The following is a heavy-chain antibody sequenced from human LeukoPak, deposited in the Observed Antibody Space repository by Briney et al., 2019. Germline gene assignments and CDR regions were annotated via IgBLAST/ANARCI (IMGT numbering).Heavy chain of an antibody. Sequence: GGSLRLSCAASGITFSSYSMNCPRPAPGKGLEWVPLISSSSDYIYYAGSVKGRLTLSRDNAKNSLYLEMNRLRAEETGVYYCARGWVTVPVPCDYGGKGHRVPVSS. J-gene: IGHJ4*02. V-gene: IGHV3-21*01. D-gene: IGHD4-23*01. CDR3: ARGWVTVPVPCDY. CDR2: ISSSSDYI. CDR1: GITFSSYS.